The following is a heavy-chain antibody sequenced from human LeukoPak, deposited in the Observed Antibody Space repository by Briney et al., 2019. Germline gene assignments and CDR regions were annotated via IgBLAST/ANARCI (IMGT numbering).Heavy chain of an antibody. J-gene: IGHJ3*01. CDR3: ARAGIVVVTAKKSDAFDV. CDR2: SKNKANGYTT. CDR1: GFTFSYHY. Sequence: PGGSLTLTCAASGFTFSYHYMDWVRQPPAEGLEWVGLSKNKANGYTTEYAASVKGRFTISRDDSKNSLYMQMNSLETEDTAVYYCARAGIVVVTAKKSDAFDVWGQGTMVTVSS. D-gene: IGHD2-21*02. V-gene: IGHV3-72*01.